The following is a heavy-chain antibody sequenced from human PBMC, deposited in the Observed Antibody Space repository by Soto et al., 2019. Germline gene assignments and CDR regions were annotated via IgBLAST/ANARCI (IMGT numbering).Heavy chain of an antibody. D-gene: IGHD6-13*01. CDR3: PSQYSSSWYYYYYMDV. J-gene: IGHJ6*03. Sequence: GGSLRLSCAASGFTVSSNYMSWVRQAPGKGLEWVSVIYSGGSTYYADSVKGRFTISRDNSKNTLYLQLNSLRAEDTALYYCPSQYSSSWYYYYYMDVWGKGTTVTVSS. CDR2: IYSGGST. CDR1: GFTVSSNY. V-gene: IGHV3-66*02.